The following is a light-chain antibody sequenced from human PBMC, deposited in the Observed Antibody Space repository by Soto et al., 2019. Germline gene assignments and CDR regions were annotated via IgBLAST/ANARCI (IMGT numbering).Light chain of an antibody. J-gene: IGLJ2*01. V-gene: IGLV1-40*01. CDR2: GNS. CDR1: SSNIGAGYD. Sequence: QSVLTQPPSVSGAPGQRVTISCTGSSSNIGAGYDVHWYQQLPGAALKLLIYGNSNRPEGVTDRFSGSTSGTSASLAITGVQAEDEADYYCQSYDTSLTGVLFGGGTKLTVL. CDR3: QSYDTSLTGVL.